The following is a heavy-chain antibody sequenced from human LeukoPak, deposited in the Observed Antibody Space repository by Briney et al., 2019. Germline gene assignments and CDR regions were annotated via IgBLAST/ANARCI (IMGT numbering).Heavy chain of an antibody. CDR2: IRYEGNKK. J-gene: IGHJ2*01. D-gene: IGHD3-22*01. Sequence: GGSLRLSCAASGFTFSRSGMHWVRQAPGKGLEWVGFIRYEGNKKQFANSEKGRFTISRDNSKNMVFLQVNSLRSEDTAMYYCAKDGTPYYHDGSGYYWYFDLWGRGTLVTVSS. V-gene: IGHV3-30*02. CDR1: GFTFSRSG. CDR3: AKDGTPYYHDGSGYYWYFDL.